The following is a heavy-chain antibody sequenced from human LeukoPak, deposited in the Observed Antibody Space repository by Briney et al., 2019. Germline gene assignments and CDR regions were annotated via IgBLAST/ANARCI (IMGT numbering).Heavy chain of an antibody. J-gene: IGHJ4*02. Sequence: GALRLSCAASGFTFRSYAMHWVRQAPGKGLEWVAVISYDGSNKYYADSVKGRITISRDNSENTLYLQMNSLRGEDTAVYYCARDRSGDYYFDYWGQGTLVTVSS. CDR2: ISYDGSNK. CDR3: ARDRSGDYYFDY. D-gene: IGHD7-27*01. CDR1: GFTFRSYA. V-gene: IGHV3-30*01.